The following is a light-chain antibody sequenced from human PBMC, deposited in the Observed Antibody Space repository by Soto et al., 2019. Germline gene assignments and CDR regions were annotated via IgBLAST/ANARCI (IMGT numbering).Light chain of an antibody. J-gene: IGLJ1*01. CDR1: SSDVGSYNR. CDR2: EVS. Sequence: HSVGSEPPTVCGYLGLSVAISCTGTSSDVGSYNRVSWYQQPPGAAPKLMIYEVSNRPSGVPDRFSGSKSGNTASLTISGLQAEDEADYYCNSYTGSSTYVFGTGTKVTVL. V-gene: IGLV2-18*02. CDR3: NSYTGSSTYV.